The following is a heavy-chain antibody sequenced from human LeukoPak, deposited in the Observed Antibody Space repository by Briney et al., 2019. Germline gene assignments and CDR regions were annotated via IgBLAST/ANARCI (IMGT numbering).Heavy chain of an antibody. V-gene: IGHV4-59*01. J-gene: IGHJ6*02. Sequence: SETLSLTCTVSGGSISSYYWSWIRQPPGKGLEWIGYIYYSGSTNYNPSLKSRVTISVDTSKNQFSLKLSSVTAADTAVYYCARAGNGGSSTSSYYYYYGMDVWGQGTTVTVSS. D-gene: IGHD2-2*01. CDR3: ARAGNGGSSTSSYYYYYGMDV. CDR1: GGSISSYY. CDR2: IYYSGST.